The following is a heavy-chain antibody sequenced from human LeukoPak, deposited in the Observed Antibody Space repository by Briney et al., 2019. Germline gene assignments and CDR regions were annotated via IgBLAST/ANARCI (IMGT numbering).Heavy chain of an antibody. Sequence: SETLSLTCAVYGGSFSGYYWSWIRQPPGKGLEWIGEINHSGSTNYNPSLKSRVTISVDTSKNQFSLKLSSVTAADTAVYYCARGRVLRPFDYWGQGTLVTVSS. V-gene: IGHV4-34*01. J-gene: IGHJ4*02. D-gene: IGHD3-3*01. CDR3: ARGRVLRPFDY. CDR1: GGSFSGYY. CDR2: INHSGST.